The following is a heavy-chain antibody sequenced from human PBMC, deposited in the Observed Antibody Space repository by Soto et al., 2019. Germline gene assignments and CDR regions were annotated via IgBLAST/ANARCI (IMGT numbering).Heavy chain of an antibody. CDR3: ARPLTYYYDSSGDEALDC. J-gene: IGHJ4*02. V-gene: IGHV1-3*01. CDR2: INAGNGNR. D-gene: IGHD3-22*01. Sequence: ASVKVSCKASGYTFTSYAMHWVRQAPGQRLEWMGWINAGNGNRKYSQKFQGRVTITRDTSASIAYMELSSLRSEDTAVYYCARPLTYYYDSSGDEALDCWGQGTLVTVSS. CDR1: GYTFTSYA.